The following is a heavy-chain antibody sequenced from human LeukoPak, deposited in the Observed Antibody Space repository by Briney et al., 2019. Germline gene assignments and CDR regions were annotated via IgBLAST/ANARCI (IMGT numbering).Heavy chain of an antibody. Sequence: SETLSLTCTVSGGSISGSSYYWGWIRQPPGKGLEWIGEINHSGSTNYNPSLKSRVTISVDTSKNQFSLKLSSVTAADTAVYYCARGYSYGYYWGQGTLVTVSS. CDR1: GGSISGSSYY. D-gene: IGHD5-18*01. CDR3: ARGYSYGYY. V-gene: IGHV4-39*07. J-gene: IGHJ4*02. CDR2: INHSGST.